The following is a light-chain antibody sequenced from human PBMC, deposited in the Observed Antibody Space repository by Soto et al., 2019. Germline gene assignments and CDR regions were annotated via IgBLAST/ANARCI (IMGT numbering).Light chain of an antibody. V-gene: IGLV3-1*01. CDR3: QAWDSSTGV. CDR2: QDS. Sequence: SYELTQPPSVSVSPGQTASITCSGDKLGDKYACWYQQKPGQSPVLVIYQDSKRPSGIPERFSGSNSGNTATLTISGTQAMDEADYYCQAWDSSTGVVVGGTKLTVL. CDR1: KLGDKY. J-gene: IGLJ2*01.